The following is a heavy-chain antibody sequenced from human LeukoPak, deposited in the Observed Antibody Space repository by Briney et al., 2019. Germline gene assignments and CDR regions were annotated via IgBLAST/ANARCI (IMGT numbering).Heavy chain of an antibody. D-gene: IGHD5-18*01. V-gene: IGHV3-53*01. J-gene: IGHJ4*02. CDR1: GFTVSSNF. CDR2: MYSAGFT. Sequence: GGSLRLSCVVSGFTVSSNFMSWVRQAPGRGLEWVSVMYSAGFTYYADSVKGRFTLSRDNAKNSLYLQMNSLRAEDTAVYYCARDTELDTAMAYWGQGTLVTVSS. CDR3: ARDTELDTAMAY.